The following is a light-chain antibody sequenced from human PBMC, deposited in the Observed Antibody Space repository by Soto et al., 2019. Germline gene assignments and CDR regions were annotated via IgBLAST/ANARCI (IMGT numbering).Light chain of an antibody. CDR1: QTVTTD. CDR3: QQYGSSGT. CDR2: GAS. J-gene: IGKJ1*01. Sequence: EIVMTQSPVTLSVSPGERATLYCRASQTVTTDLAWYQQKPGQAPRLVIHGASNRATGIPDRFSGSGSGTDFTLTISRLEPEDFAVYYCQQYGSSGTFGQGTKVDIK. V-gene: IGKV3-20*01.